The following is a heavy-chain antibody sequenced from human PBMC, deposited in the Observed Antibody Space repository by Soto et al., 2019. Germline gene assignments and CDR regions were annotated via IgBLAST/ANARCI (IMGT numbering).Heavy chain of an antibody. V-gene: IGHV4-4*02. CDR2: ISHYGNT. J-gene: IGHJ5*02. D-gene: IGHD2-2*01. CDR3: ARKGDCTSGICYGGWFDP. Sequence: QVQLQESGPGLVEPSGTLSLTCGVSVESMRNDDWWSWVRKTPGKGLEWIGEISHYGNTNYNPSLKSLVKMSIDTFKNQFSLNVRSVTAADTALYYCARKGDCTSGICYGGWFDPWGQGTLVSVSS. CDR1: VESMRNDDW.